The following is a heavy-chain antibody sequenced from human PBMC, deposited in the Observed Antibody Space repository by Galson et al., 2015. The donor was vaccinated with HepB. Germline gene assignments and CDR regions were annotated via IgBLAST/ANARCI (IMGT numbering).Heavy chain of an antibody. V-gene: IGHV1-69*13. D-gene: IGHD2-2*01. CDR2: IIPIFGTA. J-gene: IGHJ6*02. CDR3: ARDVKHIVVVPAAGIQYYYYYGMDV. CDR1: GGTFSSYA. Sequence: SVKVSCKASGGTFSSYAISWVRQAPGQGLEWMGGIIPIFGTANYAQKFQGRVTITADESTSTAYMELSSLRSEDTAVYYCARDVKHIVVVPAAGIQYYYYYGMDVWGQGTTVTVSS.